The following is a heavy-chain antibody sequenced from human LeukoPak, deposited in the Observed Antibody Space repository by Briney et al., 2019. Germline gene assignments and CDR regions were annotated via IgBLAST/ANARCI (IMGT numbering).Heavy chain of an antibody. Sequence: ASVTVSCKTSGYTFTGYYMHWVRQAPGQGLEWMGWMRWNNPSSGGTNYAQRFQGRVTMTRDTSISTAYMELYRLTSDDTAVYYCARSGYYYGLDVWGQGTTVTVSS. D-gene: IGHD1-26*01. CDR2: MRWNNPSSGGT. J-gene: IGHJ6*02. CDR1: GYTFTGYY. CDR3: ARSGYYYGLDV. V-gene: IGHV1-2*02.